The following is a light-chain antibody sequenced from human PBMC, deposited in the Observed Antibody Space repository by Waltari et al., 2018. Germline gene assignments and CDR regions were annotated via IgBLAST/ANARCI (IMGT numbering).Light chain of an antibody. CDR3: SSYTRRSYWV. CDR2: KLN. Sequence: QSALTQPASVSGSPGQSITITCPGTSSDVGFYDFVSCFQQHPGKAPKVMIYKLNHRPSGVSKRFSGSKSAHMASLTSSGLQAEDEADYYCSSYTRRSYWVFGGGTQLTVL. V-gene: IGLV2-14*01. J-gene: IGLJ3*02. CDR1: SSDVGFYDF.